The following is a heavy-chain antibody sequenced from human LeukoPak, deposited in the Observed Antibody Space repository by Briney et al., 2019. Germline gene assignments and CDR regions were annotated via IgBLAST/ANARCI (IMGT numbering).Heavy chain of an antibody. CDR2: INWNGGST. V-gene: IGHV3-20*04. D-gene: IGHD2-2*01. J-gene: IGHJ6*03. CDR1: GFTFDDYG. CDR3: AKALRGIVVPSDYYMDV. Sequence: GGSLRLSCAASGFTFDDYGMSWVRQAPGKGLEWVSGINWNGGSTGYADSVKGRFTISRDNAKNSLYLQMDSLRAEDTAVYYCAKALRGIVVPSDYYMDVWGKGTTVTVSS.